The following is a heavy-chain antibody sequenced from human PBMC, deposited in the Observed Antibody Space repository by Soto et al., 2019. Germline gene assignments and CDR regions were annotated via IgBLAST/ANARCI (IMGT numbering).Heavy chain of an antibody. CDR3: ARDYPYALDVAGYFDF. CDR1: RYSIFNTYS. D-gene: IGHD6-19*01. J-gene: IGHJ4*02. V-gene: IGHV4-38-2*02. Sequence: TLNLTCSLIRYSIFNTYSYPEVWNSPGTGLEWLGSVYRSGAAYYSPTLKSRVTISVDTSKNQFSLHLKSVTAADAAVYYCARDYPYALDVAGYFDFWGQGTPVTVSS. CDR2: VYRSGAA.